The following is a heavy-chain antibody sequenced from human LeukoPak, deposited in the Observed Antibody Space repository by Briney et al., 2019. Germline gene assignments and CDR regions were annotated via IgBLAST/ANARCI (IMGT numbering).Heavy chain of an antibody. CDR3: ARGYCSGGSCYAYAFDI. V-gene: IGHV1-69*13. CDR2: IIPIFGTA. J-gene: IGHJ3*02. CDR1: GGTFSSYA. D-gene: IGHD2-15*01. Sequence: GASVKVSCKASGGTFSSYAISWVRQAPGQGLEWMGGIIPIFGTANYAQKFQGRVTITADESTSTAYMELSSLRSEDTAVYYCARGYCSGGSCYAYAFDIWGQGTMVTVSS.